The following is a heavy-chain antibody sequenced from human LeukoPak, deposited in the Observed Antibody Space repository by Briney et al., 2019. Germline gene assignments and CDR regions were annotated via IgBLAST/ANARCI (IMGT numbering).Heavy chain of an antibody. CDR1: GGSISSYY. J-gene: IGHJ3*02. D-gene: IGHD6-19*01. Sequence: SETLSLTCTVSGGSISSYYWSWTRQPPGKGLEWIGYIYYSGSTNYNPSLKSRVTISVDTSKNQFSLKLSSVTAADTAVYYCARASRYSSGWYPAFDIWGQGTMVTVSS. CDR2: IYYSGST. CDR3: ARASRYSSGWYPAFDI. V-gene: IGHV4-59*01.